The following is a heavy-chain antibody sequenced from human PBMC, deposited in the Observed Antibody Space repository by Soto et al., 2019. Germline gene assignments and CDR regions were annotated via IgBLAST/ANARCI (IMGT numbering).Heavy chain of an antibody. D-gene: IGHD6-19*01. V-gene: IGHV4-34*01. Sequence: SETLSLTCAVYGGSFSGYYWSWIRQPPGKGLEWIGEINHSGSTNYNPSLKSRVTISVDTSKNQFSLKLSSVTAADTAVYYCARGREVAGTVHLASYGMDVWGQGTTVTVSS. J-gene: IGHJ6*02. CDR1: GGSFSGYY. CDR2: INHSGST. CDR3: ARGREVAGTVHLASYGMDV.